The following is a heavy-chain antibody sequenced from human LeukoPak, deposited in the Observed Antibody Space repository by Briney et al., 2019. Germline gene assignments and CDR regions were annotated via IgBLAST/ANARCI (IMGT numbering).Heavy chain of an antibody. J-gene: IGHJ6*02. CDR1: GFTLSSYS. Sequence: GGSLRLSCAASGFTLSSYSMNWVRQAPGKGLEWVSYISSSSTIYYADSVKGRFTISRDNAKNSLYLQMNSLRAEDTAVYYCARELIDFSYDIPPMGVGTVYGMDVWGQGTTVTVSS. D-gene: IGHD3-9*01. CDR3: ARELIDFSYDIPPMGVGTVYGMDV. V-gene: IGHV3-48*04. CDR2: ISSSSTI.